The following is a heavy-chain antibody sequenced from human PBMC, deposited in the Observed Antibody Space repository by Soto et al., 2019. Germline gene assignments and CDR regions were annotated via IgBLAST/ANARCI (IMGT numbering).Heavy chain of an antibody. V-gene: IGHV1-46*01. D-gene: IGHD6-13*01. CDR2: INPLPTSGST. J-gene: IGHJ4*02. CDR1: GYSFTNYY. CDR3: ARDLTAAAY. Sequence: QVQLVQSGAEVKKPGASVKVSCKASGYSFTNYYIHWVRQAPGQGLEWMAIINPLPTSGSTNYAQKFHGRVTVTRDTSTSTVYMELSSLTSDDTAIYYCARDLTAAAYWGQGTLVTVSS.